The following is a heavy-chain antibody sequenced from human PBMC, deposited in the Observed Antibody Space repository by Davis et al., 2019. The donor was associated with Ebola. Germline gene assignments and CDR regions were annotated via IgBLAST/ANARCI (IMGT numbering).Heavy chain of an antibody. D-gene: IGHD5-24*01. Sequence: SETLSLTCAVYGGSFSGYYWSWIRQPPGKGLGWIGEINHSGSTNYNPSLKSRVTISVDTSKNQFSLKLSSVTAADTAVYYCAREDGYLIDYWGQGTLVTVSS. V-gene: IGHV4-34*01. CDR1: GGSFSGYY. CDR2: INHSGST. J-gene: IGHJ4*02. CDR3: AREDGYLIDY.